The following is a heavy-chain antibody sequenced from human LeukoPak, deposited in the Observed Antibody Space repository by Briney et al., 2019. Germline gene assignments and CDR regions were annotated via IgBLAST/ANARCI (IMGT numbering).Heavy chain of an antibody. D-gene: IGHD2-2*02. Sequence: PSETLSLTCTVSGGSISSGSYHWSWIRQPAGKGLEWIGRIYTSGSTNYNPSLKSRVTISVDTSKNQFSLKLSSVTAADTAVYYCARGRSVSSRTNIVVVPAAIYAFDIWGQGTMVTVSS. CDR3: ARGRSVSSRTNIVVVPAAIYAFDI. CDR1: GGSISSGSYH. V-gene: IGHV4-61*02. J-gene: IGHJ3*02. CDR2: IYTSGST.